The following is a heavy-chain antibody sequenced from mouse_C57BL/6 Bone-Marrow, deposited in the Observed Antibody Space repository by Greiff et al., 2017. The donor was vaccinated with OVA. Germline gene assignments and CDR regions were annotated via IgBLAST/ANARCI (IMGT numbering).Heavy chain of an antibody. CDR3: TTYGNSLYAMDY. CDR1: GFTFSSYA. Sequence: EVKLVESGEGLVKPGGSLKLSCAASGFTFSSYAMSWVRQTPEKRLEWVAYISSGGDYIYYADTVKGRFTISRDNARNTLYLQMSSLKSEDTAMYYCTTYGNSLYAMDYWGQGTSVTVSS. J-gene: IGHJ4*01. CDR2: ISSGGDYI. D-gene: IGHD2-1*01. V-gene: IGHV5-9-1*02.